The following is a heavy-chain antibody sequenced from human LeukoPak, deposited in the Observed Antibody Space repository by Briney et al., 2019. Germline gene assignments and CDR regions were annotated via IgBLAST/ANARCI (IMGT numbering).Heavy chain of an antibody. Sequence: GGSLRLSCAASGFTFSSYEMNWVRQAPGKGLEWVSYISSSGSTIYYADSVKGRFTISRDNAKNSLYLQMNSLRAEDTAVYYCARWGSSTGYYYMDVWGKGTTVTVSS. CDR3: ARWGSSTGYYYMDV. V-gene: IGHV3-48*03. D-gene: IGHD3-10*01. CDR2: ISSSGSTI. J-gene: IGHJ6*03. CDR1: GFTFSSYE.